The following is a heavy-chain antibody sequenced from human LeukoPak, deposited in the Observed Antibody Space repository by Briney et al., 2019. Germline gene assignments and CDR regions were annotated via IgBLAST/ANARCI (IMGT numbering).Heavy chain of an antibody. CDR2: FDPEDGET. V-gene: IGHV1-24*01. J-gene: IGHJ4*02. CDR3: VSSGWSDY. Sequence: GRSLRLSCAASGFTFSSYGMHWVRQAPGKGLEWMGGFDPEDGETIYAQKFQGRVTMTEDTSTDTAYMELSSLRSEDTAVYYCVSSGWSDYWGQGTLVTVSS. CDR1: GFTFSSYG. D-gene: IGHD6-19*01.